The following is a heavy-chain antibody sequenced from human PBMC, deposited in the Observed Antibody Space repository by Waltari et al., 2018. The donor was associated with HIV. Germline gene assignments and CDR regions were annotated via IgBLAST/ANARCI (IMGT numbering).Heavy chain of an antibody. CDR3: AKDHGGYWRRDDIYFDV. J-gene: IGHJ3*01. D-gene: IGHD3-22*01. Sequence: VQLVDSGGGLVQPGSSLRLSCAGSGIAIDDYAMPSVRQRPGKGLEWVSAIPYNSGSAAYADSVRGRFTVSRDNSKNSVYLQMDSLRPEDTAFYFCAKDHGGYWRRDDIYFDVWGRGTKVTVSS. CDR2: IPYNSGSA. CDR1: GIAIDDYA. V-gene: IGHV3-9*01.